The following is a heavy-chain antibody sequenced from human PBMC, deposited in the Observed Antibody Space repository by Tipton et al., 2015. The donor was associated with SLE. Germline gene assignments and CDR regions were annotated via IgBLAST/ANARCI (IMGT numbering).Heavy chain of an antibody. J-gene: IGHJ4*02. CDR3: ARGGYLYSGGFAY. D-gene: IGHD1-26*01. CDR2: IYYSGST. V-gene: IGHV4-59*01. CDR1: GGSISSYY. Sequence: GLVKPSETLSLTCTVSGGSISSYYWSWIRQPPGKGLEWIGYIYYSGSTNYSPSLKSRVTISVDTSKNQFSLKLSSVTAADTAVYYCARGGYLYSGGFAYWGQGTLVTVSS.